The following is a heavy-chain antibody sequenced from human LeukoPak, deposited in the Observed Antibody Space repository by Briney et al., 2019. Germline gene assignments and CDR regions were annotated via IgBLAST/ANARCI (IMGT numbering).Heavy chain of an antibody. CDR3: ARGNGYSYSYGPHYYYGMDV. D-gene: IGHD5-18*01. J-gene: IGHJ6*02. Sequence: GGSLRLSCAASGFTVSSNYMSWVRQAPGKGLEWVSVIYSGGSTYYADSVKGRFTISRDNSKNTLYLQMNSLRAEDTAVYYCARGNGYSYSYGPHYYYGMDVWGQGTTVTVSS. CDR2: IYSGGST. CDR1: GFTVSSNY. V-gene: IGHV3-53*01.